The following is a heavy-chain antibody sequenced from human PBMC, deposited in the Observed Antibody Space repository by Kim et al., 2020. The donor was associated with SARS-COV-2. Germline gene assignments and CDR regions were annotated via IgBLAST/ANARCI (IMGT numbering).Heavy chain of an antibody. V-gene: IGHV3-33*01. CDR3: ARDVTGSIDY. CDR2: SNN. Sequence: SNNHHADSGKGRFTVARDNPKNTLYLQVNSLRAEDTAVYYCARDVTGSIDYWGQGILVTVSS. J-gene: IGHJ4*02. D-gene: IGHD1-1*01.